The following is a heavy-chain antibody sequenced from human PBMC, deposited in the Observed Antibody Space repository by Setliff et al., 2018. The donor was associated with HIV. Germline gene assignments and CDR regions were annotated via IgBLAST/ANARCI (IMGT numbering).Heavy chain of an antibody. D-gene: IGHD6-19*01. CDR3: ALAGRAVYY. CDR1: GFIFGSYW. CDR2: IETDGSDT. J-gene: IGHJ4*02. Sequence: GGSLRLSCAASGFIFGSYWMHWVRQTPEKGLEWVARIETDGSDTSYADSVKGRFTISRDNTKKTLYLQMNSLRAEDTAVYYCALAGRAVYYWGQGTLVTVSS. V-gene: IGHV3-74*01.